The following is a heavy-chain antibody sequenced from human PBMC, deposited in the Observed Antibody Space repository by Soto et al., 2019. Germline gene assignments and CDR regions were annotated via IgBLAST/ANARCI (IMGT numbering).Heavy chain of an antibody. V-gene: IGHV1-2*04. CDR1: GYTFTGYY. Sequence: SVKVSCKASGYTFTGYYMHWVRQAPGQGLEWMGWINPNSGGTNYAQKFQGWVTMTRDTSISTAYMELSRLRSDDTAVYYCARGGIAAANNYYYYGMDVWGQGTTVTVSS. CDR2: INPNSGGT. D-gene: IGHD6-13*01. CDR3: ARGGIAAANNYYYYGMDV. J-gene: IGHJ6*02.